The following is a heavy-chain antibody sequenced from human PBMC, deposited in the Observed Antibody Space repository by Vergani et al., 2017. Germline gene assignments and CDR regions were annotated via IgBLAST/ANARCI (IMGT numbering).Heavy chain of an antibody. D-gene: IGHD6-19*01. CDR1: GYSTSSGYY. CDR3: AIGTIAVAVGFDY. V-gene: IGHV4-38-2*01. J-gene: IGHJ4*02. CDR2: IYHSGST. Sequence: QVQLQESGPGLVKPSETLSPTCAVSGYSTSSGYYWGWIRQPPGKGLEWIGSIYHSGSTYYNASLKSRVTISVDTSKNQFSLKLTSVTAAETAVYYCAIGTIAVAVGFDYWGQGTLVTVSS.